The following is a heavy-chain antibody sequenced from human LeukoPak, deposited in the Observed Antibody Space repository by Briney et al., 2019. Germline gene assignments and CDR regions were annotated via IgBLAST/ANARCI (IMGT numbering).Heavy chain of an antibody. D-gene: IGHD2-21*02. J-gene: IGHJ4*02. CDR1: GFTFSSYA. CDR2: ISYDGSNK. Sequence: PGGSLRLSCAASGFTFSSYAMHWVRQAPGKGLEWVAVISYDGSNKYYADSVKGRFTISRDNSKNTLYLQMNSLRAEGTAVYYCARDPKFTRLYYFDYWGQGTLVTVSS. CDR3: ARDPKFTRLYYFDY. V-gene: IGHV3-30-3*01.